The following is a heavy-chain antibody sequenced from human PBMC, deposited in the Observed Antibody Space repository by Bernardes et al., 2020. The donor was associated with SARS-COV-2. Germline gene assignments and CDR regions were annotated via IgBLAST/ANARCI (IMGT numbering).Heavy chain of an antibody. Sequence: GGSLRLSCVGSGFTFSEYYMRWIRKAPGKGLEWVTYISSSGNPIYYADSVKGRFTVSRDNAKNSLYLEMKSLRGDDTAIYYCARDLGEEVANRGGYGMDVWGQGTTVTVAS. CDR3: ARDLGEEVANRGGYGMDV. CDR1: GFTFSEYY. D-gene: IGHD5-12*01. CDR2: ISSSGNPI. J-gene: IGHJ6*02. V-gene: IGHV3-11*01.